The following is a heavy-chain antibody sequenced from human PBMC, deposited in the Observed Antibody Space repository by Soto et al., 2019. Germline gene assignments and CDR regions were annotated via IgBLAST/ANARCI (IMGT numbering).Heavy chain of an antibody. Sequence: QVQLVQSGAEVKKPGSSVKVSYKASGGTFSSYAISWVRQAPGQGLEWMGGIIPIFGTANYAQKFQGRVTITADESTSTAYMELSSLRSEDTAVYYCATGPPTHSSWYHYFDYWGQGTLVTVSS. CDR2: IIPIFGTA. V-gene: IGHV1-69*01. J-gene: IGHJ4*02. CDR1: GGTFSSYA. D-gene: IGHD6-13*01. CDR3: ATGPPTHSSWYHYFDY.